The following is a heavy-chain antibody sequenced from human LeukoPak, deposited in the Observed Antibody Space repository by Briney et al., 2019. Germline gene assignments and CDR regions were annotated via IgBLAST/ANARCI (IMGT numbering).Heavy chain of an antibody. V-gene: IGHV1-2*02. CDR2: INPNSGGT. CDR3: ARAVEFKDDAFDI. D-gene: IGHD5-24*01. Sequence: ASVKVSCKASGYTFTGYYMHCVRQAPGQGLEWMGWINPNSGGTNYAQKFQGRVTMTRDTSISTAYMELSRLRSDDTAVYYCARAVEFKDDAFDIWGQGTMVTVSS. CDR1: GYTFTGYY. J-gene: IGHJ3*02.